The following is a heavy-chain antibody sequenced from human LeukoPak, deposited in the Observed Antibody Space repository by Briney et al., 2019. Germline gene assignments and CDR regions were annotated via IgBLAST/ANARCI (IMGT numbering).Heavy chain of an antibody. CDR3: ARVYSGYDLAYFDY. CDR1: GYTFTGYY. V-gene: IGHV1-2*02. J-gene: IGHJ4*02. D-gene: IGHD5-12*01. Sequence: ASVKVSCKASGYTFTGYYMHWVRQAPGQGLEWMGWINPNSGGTNYAQKFQGRVTMTRDTSISTAYMELSRLRSDDTAVYYYARVYSGYDLAYFDYCGQGTLVTVSS. CDR2: INPNSGGT.